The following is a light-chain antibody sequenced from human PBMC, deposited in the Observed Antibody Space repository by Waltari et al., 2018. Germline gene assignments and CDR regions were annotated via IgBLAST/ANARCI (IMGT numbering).Light chain of an antibody. Sequence: QPVLTQPTSLSASPGASARFTCTLRSGINVGMYKIFWYQQKSGSLPRYLLMYKSDSDHRQVSGVPRRFSGSKDASTNAGLLVISGLHSEDEADYYCAIWYSSSWVFGGGTKLTVV. CDR3: AIWYSSSWV. V-gene: IGLV5-39*01. CDR1: SGINVGMYK. CDR2: YKSDSDH. J-gene: IGLJ3*02.